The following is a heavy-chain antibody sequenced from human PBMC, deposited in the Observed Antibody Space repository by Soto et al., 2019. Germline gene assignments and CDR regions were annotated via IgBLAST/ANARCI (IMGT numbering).Heavy chain of an antibody. Sequence: EVQLLESGGGLVQPGGSLRLSCAASGFTFSSYAMSWVRQAPGKGLEWVSAISGSGGSTYYADSVKGRFTISRDNSKNTLYRQMNSLRAEDTAVYYCAKDLSSWTVSGMDVWGQGTTVTVSS. V-gene: IGHV3-23*01. D-gene: IGHD6-13*01. CDR1: GFTFSSYA. CDR3: AKDLSSWTVSGMDV. CDR2: ISGSGGST. J-gene: IGHJ6*02.